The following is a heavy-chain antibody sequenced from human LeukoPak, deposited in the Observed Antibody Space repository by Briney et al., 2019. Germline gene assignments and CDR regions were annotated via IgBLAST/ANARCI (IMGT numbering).Heavy chain of an antibody. V-gene: IGHV1-18*01. J-gene: IGHJ3*02. CDR3: ARESGQHYYDSSGYFQTFDI. Sequence: ASVKVSCKASGYTFTSYGISWVRQAPGQGLEWMGWISAYNGNTNYAQKLQGRVTMTTDTSTSTAYMELRSLRSDDTAVYYCARESGQHYYDSSGYFQTFDIWGQGTMVTVSS. CDR2: ISAYNGNT. CDR1: GYTFTSYG. D-gene: IGHD3-22*01.